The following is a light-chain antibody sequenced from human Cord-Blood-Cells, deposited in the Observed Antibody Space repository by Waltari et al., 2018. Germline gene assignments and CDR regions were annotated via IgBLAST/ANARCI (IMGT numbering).Light chain of an antibody. J-gene: IGLJ1*01. CDR3: CSYAGSYTLYV. CDR1: SSDVGGYNY. V-gene: IGLV2-11*01. Sequence: QSALTQPRSVSGSPGQSVTISCTGTSSDVGGYNYVSWYQQHPGKAPKLMIYDVSKRPSGGPDRFSGSKSGNTASLTISGRQAEDEADYYCCSYAGSYTLYVFGTGTKVTVL. CDR2: DVS.